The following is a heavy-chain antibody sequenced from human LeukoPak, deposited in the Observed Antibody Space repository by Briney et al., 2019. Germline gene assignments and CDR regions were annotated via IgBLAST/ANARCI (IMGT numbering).Heavy chain of an antibody. CDR3: VRQLGYCSDGSCYFDY. CDR2: ISSRGDYT. Sequence: GGSLRLSCAAPGFTFNNYAMHWVRQAPGKGMEWVSAISSRGDYTYYADSVKGRFTLSRDNSKNTLFLQMNSLRAEDTAVYYCVRQLGYCSDGSCYFDYWGQGTLVTVSS. CDR1: GFTFNNYA. V-gene: IGHV3-23*01. D-gene: IGHD2-15*01. J-gene: IGHJ4*02.